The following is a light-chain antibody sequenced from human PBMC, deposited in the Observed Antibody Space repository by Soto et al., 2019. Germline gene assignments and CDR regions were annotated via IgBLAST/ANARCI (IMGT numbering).Light chain of an antibody. CDR2: DVS. CDR1: SSDVGGYNY. CDR3: SSYTSSSTLYV. V-gene: IGLV2-14*01. Sequence: QSALTQPASVSGSPGQSITISCTGTSSDVGGYNYVSWYQQHPGKAPKLMIYDVSNRPSGVSNRFSGSKSGNTASLTISGLQAEDEADYYSSSYTSSSTLYVFGTGTKATVL. J-gene: IGLJ1*01.